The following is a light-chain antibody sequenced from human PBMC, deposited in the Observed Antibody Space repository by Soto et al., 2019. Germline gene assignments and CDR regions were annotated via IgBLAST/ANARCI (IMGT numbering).Light chain of an antibody. J-gene: IGKJ4*01. CDR2: TAS. V-gene: IGKV1-27*01. CDR1: QGISNY. Sequence: DIQMTQSPSSLSASVGDRVTIACRASQGISNYLAWYQQKPGKVPKLLICTASTLQPGVPSRFSGGGAGTAFSLTSSSLQPEDSAPHSCEEYNCAPQLTFGGGTKVEI. CDR3: EEYNCAPQLT.